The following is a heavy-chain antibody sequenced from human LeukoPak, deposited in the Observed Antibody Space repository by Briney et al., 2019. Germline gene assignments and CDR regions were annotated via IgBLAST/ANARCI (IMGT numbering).Heavy chain of an antibody. J-gene: IGHJ4*02. CDR2: ISSGGSVM. CDR3: ARDLEY. V-gene: IGHV3-48*01. Sequence: GGSLRLSCGASGYTFSDYTMNWVRQAPGKGPEWISYISSGGSVMHYADSVKGRFTISRDNVENSLYLQMNSLRVEDTAVYYCARDLEYWGQGVLVTVSS. CDR1: GYTFSDYT.